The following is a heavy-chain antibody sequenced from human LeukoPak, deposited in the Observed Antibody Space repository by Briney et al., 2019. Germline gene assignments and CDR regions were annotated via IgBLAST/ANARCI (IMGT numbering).Heavy chain of an antibody. D-gene: IGHD3-22*01. Sequence: SETLSLTCAVYGGSFSGYYWSWIRQPPGKGLEWIGEINHSGSTNYNPSLKSRVTISVDTSKDQFSLKLSSVTAADTAVYYCARGPRSVRPVRFDYWGQGTLVTVSS. V-gene: IGHV4-34*01. CDR2: INHSGST. CDR3: ARGPRSVRPVRFDY. J-gene: IGHJ4*02. CDR1: GGSFSGYY.